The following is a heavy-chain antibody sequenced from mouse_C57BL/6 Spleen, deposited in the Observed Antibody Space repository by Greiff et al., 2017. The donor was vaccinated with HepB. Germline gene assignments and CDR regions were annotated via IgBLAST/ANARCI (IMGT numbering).Heavy chain of an antibody. Sequence: QVQLQQPGAELVKPGASVKLSCKASGYTFTSYWMHWVKQRPGQGLEWIGMIHPNSGSTNYNEKFKSKATLTVDKSSSTAYMQLSSLTSEDSAVYYCARSGTLEAMDYWGQGTSVTVSS. D-gene: IGHD2-10*02. J-gene: IGHJ4*01. CDR3: ARSGTLEAMDY. CDR2: IHPNSGST. V-gene: IGHV1-64*01. CDR1: GYTFTSYW.